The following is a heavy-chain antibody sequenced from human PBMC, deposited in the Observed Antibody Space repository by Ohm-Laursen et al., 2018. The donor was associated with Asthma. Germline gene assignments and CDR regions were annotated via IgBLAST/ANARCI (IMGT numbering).Heavy chain of an antibody. CDR3: ARGTDAYLGY. Sequence: SDTLSLTCTVSGGSISRGGYYWSWIRQHPGKGLEWIGYIYYSGSTYYNPSLKSRVTISVDTSKNQFSLKLSSVTAADTAVYYCARGTDAYLGYWGQGTLVTVSS. V-gene: IGHV4-31*03. CDR2: IYYSGST. CDR1: GGSISRGGYY. D-gene: IGHD2-21*01. J-gene: IGHJ4*02.